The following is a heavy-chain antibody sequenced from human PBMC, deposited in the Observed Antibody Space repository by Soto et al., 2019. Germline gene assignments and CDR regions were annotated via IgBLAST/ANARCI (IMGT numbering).Heavy chain of an antibody. CDR2: IIPIFGTA. CDR1: GDTFSCYP. D-gene: IGHD3-22*01. V-gene: IGHV1-69*01. CDR3: ARGYYDSIGIMSPHYYYYYGMGV. Sequence: SPVKVYCKGSGDTFSCYPVSWVRLKTEQGLEWMGGIIPIFGTANYAQKFQGRVTITADESTSTAYMELSSLRSEDTAVYYCARGYYDSIGIMSPHYYYYYGMGVWGQGTTVTVSS. J-gene: IGHJ6*02.